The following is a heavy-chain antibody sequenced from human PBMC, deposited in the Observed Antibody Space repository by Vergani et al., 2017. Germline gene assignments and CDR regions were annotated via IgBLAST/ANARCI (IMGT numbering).Heavy chain of an antibody. V-gene: IGHV3-23*01. CDR3: AKCESPVVVAAPTDY. CDR1: GFTFSSYA. J-gene: IGHJ4*02. Sequence: EVQMLESGGGLVQPGGSLRLSCAASGFTFSSYAMSWVRQAPGKGLEWVSVISRSGGSTYHADSVKGWFTISRDNSKNTLYLQMNSLRAEDTAVYYCAKCESPVVVAAPTDYWGQGTLVTVSS. D-gene: IGHD2-15*01. CDR2: ISRSGGST.